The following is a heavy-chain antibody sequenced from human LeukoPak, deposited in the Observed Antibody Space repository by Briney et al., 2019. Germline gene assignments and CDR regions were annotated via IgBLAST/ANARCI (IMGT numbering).Heavy chain of an antibody. CDR1: GGSIITFP. CDR3: ARDTTVASWMQY. CDR2: IYIKST. Sequence: PSETLSLTCTLSGGSIITFPCSWLRQFPGKGLEWIGSIYIKSTNYNPSLKSRVAISVDTSKNQFSTRLDSVTTADTAVYYCARDTTVASWMQYWGQGTLVTVSS. D-gene: IGHD6-19*01. V-gene: IGHV4-59*01. J-gene: IGHJ4*02.